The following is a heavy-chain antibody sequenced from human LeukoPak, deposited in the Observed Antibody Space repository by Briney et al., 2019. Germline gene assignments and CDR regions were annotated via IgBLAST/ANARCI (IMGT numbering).Heavy chain of an antibody. V-gene: IGHV1-2*02. D-gene: IGHD3-22*01. Sequence: ASVKVSCKASGCTFTGYYMHWVRQAPGQGLEWMGWINPNSGGTNYAQKFQGRVTMTRDTSISTAYMELSRLRSDDTAVYYCARGRDYYDSSGYYSGWGQRTLVTVSS. J-gene: IGHJ4*02. CDR3: ARGRDYYDSSGYYSG. CDR1: GCTFTGYY. CDR2: INPNSGGT.